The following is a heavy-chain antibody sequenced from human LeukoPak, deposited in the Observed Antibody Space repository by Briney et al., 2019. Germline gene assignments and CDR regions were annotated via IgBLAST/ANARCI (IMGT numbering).Heavy chain of an antibody. CDR2: IYTIGST. Sequence: PSETLSLTCTVSGGSISNSKWSWVRQPAGKGLEWLGRIYTIGSTNYNPPLKSRVTISIDKSKNHFSLKLTSVTAADTAIYYCARDSYNWNVDAFHPGGKGTLLTVSS. D-gene: IGHD1-20*01. CDR1: GGSISNSK. V-gene: IGHV4-4*07. J-gene: IGHJ5*02. CDR3: ARDSYNWNVDAFHP.